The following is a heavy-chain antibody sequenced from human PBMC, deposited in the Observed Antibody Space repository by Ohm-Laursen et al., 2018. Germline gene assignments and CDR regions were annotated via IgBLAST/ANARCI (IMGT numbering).Heavy chain of an antibody. V-gene: IGHV3-48*03. D-gene: IGHD6-6*01. J-gene: IGHJ6*02. Sequence: SLRLSCAASGFTFSSYDMNWVRQAPGKGLEWISYISETGSHIYDADSMRGQFTVARDNAKNLLYLQLNSLRVEDTAVYYCARDSSRRAREGGMDVWGQGTMVTVSS. CDR2: ISETGSHI. CDR1: GFTFSSYD. CDR3: ARDSSRRAREGGMDV.